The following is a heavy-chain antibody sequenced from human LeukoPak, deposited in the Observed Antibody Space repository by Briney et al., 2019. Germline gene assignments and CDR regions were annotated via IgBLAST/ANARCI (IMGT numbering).Heavy chain of an antibody. V-gene: IGHV4-38-2*02. D-gene: IGHD1-14*01. CDR3: ARDLYDDNRCFDF. CDR1: GEPFSGYY. CDR2: IHHSGIT. Sequence: SETLSLTCAVSGEPFSGYYWGWIRQPPGKGLEWIGSIHHSGITYYNPSLKSRVTISVDTSKNQFSLRVDSVTAADTAVYYCARDLYDDNRCFDFWGQGILVTVSS. J-gene: IGHJ4*02.